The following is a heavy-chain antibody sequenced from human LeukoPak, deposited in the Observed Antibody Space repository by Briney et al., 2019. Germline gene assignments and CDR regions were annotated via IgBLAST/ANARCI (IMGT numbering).Heavy chain of an antibody. CDR1: GFTFSSYA. CDR3: ARKGRNYYGSGSYLRVWFDP. D-gene: IGHD3-10*01. V-gene: IGHV3-30-3*01. J-gene: IGHJ5*02. CDR2: ISYDGSNK. Sequence: PGRSLRLSCAASGFTFSSYAMHWVRQAPGKGLEWVAVISYDGSNKYYADSVKGRFTISRDNSKNTLYLQMNSLRAEDTAVYYCARKGRNYYGSGSYLRVWFDPWGQGTLVTVSS.